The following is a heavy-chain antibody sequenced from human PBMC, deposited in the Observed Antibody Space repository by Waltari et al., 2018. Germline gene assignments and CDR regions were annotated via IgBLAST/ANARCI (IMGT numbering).Heavy chain of an antibody. CDR2: INPNSGDT. V-gene: IGHV1-2*02. CDR3: ARGGYYYDSSGYPAPYYFDY. D-gene: IGHD3-22*01. J-gene: IGHJ4*02. Sequence: QVQLVQSGAEVKKPGASVKVSCKASGYTFIGYSMHWVRQAPGQGLEWMGWINPNSGDTSYAQKFQGRVTMTRDTSVSTAYMELSRLRSDDTAVYFCARGGYYYDSSGYPAPYYFDYWGQGTLVTVSS. CDR1: GYTFIGYS.